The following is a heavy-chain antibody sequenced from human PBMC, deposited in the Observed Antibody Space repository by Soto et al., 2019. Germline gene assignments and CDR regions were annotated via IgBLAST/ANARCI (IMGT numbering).Heavy chain of an antibody. D-gene: IGHD6-13*01. J-gene: IGHJ4*02. CDR3: ARLSSGWLIFDY. CDR2: IYYSGST. Sequence: SETLSLTCTVSGGSISSYYWSWIRQPPGKGLEWIGYIYYSGSTNYNPSLKSRVTISVDTSKNQFSLKLSSVTAADTAVYYCARLSSGWLIFDYWGQGTLVTVSS. V-gene: IGHV4-59*01. CDR1: GGSISSYY.